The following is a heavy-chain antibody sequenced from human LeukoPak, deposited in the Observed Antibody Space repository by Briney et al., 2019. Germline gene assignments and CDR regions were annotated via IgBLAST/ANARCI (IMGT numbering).Heavy chain of an antibody. Sequence: PSETLSHTCTVSGGSISSYFWSWIRQPPGKGLEWIGYIYYSGSTNYNPSLKSRLTISIDKSKNEFSLKLSSVTAADTALYYCARGEATSWYTAFDVWGQGTMVTVSS. CDR3: ARGEATSWYTAFDV. J-gene: IGHJ3*01. CDR2: IYYSGST. CDR1: GGSISSYF. V-gene: IGHV4-59*12. D-gene: IGHD6-13*01.